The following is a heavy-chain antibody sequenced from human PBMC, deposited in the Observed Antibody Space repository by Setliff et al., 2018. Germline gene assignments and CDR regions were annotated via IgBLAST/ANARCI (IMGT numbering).Heavy chain of an antibody. J-gene: IGHJ3*02. D-gene: IGHD4-17*01. Sequence: SETLSLTCTVSGGSISSSSYYWGWIRQPPGKGLEWIGNINYSGSTYYNPSLKSRVTISVDTSKNQFSLKLSSVTAADTAVYYCARDFGDYRIGHGFDIWGQGTEVTVSS. CDR3: ARDFGDYRIGHGFDI. V-gene: IGHV4-39*07. CDR1: GGSISSSSYY. CDR2: INYSGST.